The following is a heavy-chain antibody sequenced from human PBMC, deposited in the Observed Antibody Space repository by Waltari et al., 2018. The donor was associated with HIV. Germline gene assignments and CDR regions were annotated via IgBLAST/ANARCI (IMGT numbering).Heavy chain of an antibody. V-gene: IGHV1-8*02. J-gene: IGHJ5*02. D-gene: IGHD3-3*01. CDR3: STSRPGAMFGDA. Sequence: QGQLVQSGAEVKQSAASVRISCKASGYPFTNYDINWLRQATGQGLEWMGWMNPSTGNAGFAHNFQGRVVMTRDIPINTAYMELSGLTSHDAAVYYCSTSRPGAMFGDAWGQGTLVTVSS. CDR2: MNPSTGNA. CDR1: GYPFTNYD.